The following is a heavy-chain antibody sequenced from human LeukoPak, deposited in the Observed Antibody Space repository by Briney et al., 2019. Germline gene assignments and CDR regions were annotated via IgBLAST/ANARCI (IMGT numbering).Heavy chain of an antibody. V-gene: IGHV3-74*01. D-gene: IGHD1-26*01. CDR3: VRGLYSRSSYTKGY. CDR2: IDSDGSRT. J-gene: IGHJ4*02. CDR1: GFTFSSYW. Sequence: PGGSLRLSCAASGFTFSSYWMHWVRQVPGKGLVWVSRIDSDGSRTTYADSVKGRFTISRDNAKNTLYLQMNSLRAEDTAVYYCVRGLYSRSSYTKGYWGQGTLVTVSS.